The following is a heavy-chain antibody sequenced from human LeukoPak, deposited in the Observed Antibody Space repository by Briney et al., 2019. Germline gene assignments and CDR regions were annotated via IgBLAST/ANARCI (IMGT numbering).Heavy chain of an antibody. V-gene: IGHV3-53*01. J-gene: IGHJ6*03. D-gene: IGHD2-15*01. CDR3: ASRGCSGGSCYGYYYYYMDV. Sequence: GGSLRLSCAASGFTVSSNYMSWVRRAPGKGLEWVSVIYSGGSTYYADSVKGRFTISRDNSKNTLYLQMNSLRAEDTAVYYCASRGCSGGSCYGYYYYYMDVWGKGTTVTVSS. CDR1: GFTVSSNY. CDR2: IYSGGST.